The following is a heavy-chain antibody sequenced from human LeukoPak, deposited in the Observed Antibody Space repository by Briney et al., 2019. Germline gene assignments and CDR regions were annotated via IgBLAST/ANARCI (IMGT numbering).Heavy chain of an antibody. CDR3: ARDPDSTVAFDI. V-gene: IGHV4-59*01. J-gene: IGHJ3*02. D-gene: IGHD2-15*01. CDR1: GGSISSYY. CDR2: IYYSGST. Sequence: PSETLCLLCTVSGGSISSYYWSWIRQPPGEGLEWIGSIYYSGSTNYNPSLKSRVTISIDTSKNQFSLNLSSVTAADTAVYYCARDPDSTVAFDIWGQGTMVTVSS.